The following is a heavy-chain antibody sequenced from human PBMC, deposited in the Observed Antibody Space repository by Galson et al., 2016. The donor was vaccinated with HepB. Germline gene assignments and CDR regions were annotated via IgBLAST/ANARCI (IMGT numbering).Heavy chain of an antibody. CDR2: ISGDGGGI. CDR1: GFTFDDYA. V-gene: IGHV3-43*02. D-gene: IGHD4-17*01. J-gene: IGHJ4*02. CDR3: AKGDGGYYLVVDS. Sequence: SLRLSCAASGFTFDDYAMHWVRQVPGKGLEWVSLISGDGGGIYYADSVKGRFTISRDNSKTSLYLQMNTLRTEDTALYYCAKGDGGYYLVVDSWGQGTLVTVSS.